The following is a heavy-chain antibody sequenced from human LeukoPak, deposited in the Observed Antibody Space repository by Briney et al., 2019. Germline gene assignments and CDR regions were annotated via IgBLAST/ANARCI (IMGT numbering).Heavy chain of an antibody. V-gene: IGHV4-38-2*01. Sequence: SETLSLTCAVSGYSISSAYYWGWIRQPPGKGPEWLGNIYHSASTYYNPSLKSRVTMSLDTSKNQFSLKLSSVTAADTAVYYCARRKKSKYCSSTSCYGWFDPWGQGTLVTVSS. CDR2: IYHSAST. D-gene: IGHD2-2*01. CDR3: ARRKKSKYCSSTSCYGWFDP. CDR1: GYSISSAYY. J-gene: IGHJ5*02.